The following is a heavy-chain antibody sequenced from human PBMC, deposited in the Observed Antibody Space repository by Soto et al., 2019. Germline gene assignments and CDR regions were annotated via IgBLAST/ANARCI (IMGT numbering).Heavy chain of an antibody. CDR3: VRAHALSFSNWFDP. D-gene: IGHD3-3*02. Sequence: ASVKVSCKASGYIFSANYIHWVRQAPGQGLEWLGWINPHSGATNYAQKFLGRVTMSADTSASTAYMDLARLKSDDTAVYYCVRAHALSFSNWFDPWGRGTLVTVCS. CDR2: INPHSGAT. J-gene: IGHJ5*02. V-gene: IGHV1-2*02. CDR1: GYIFSANY.